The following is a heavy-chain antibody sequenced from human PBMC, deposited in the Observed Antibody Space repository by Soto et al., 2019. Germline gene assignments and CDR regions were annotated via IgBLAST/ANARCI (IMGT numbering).Heavy chain of an antibody. CDR1: SGSISSTSYY. D-gene: IGHD6-6*01. CDR3: ARVGVVAARPNWFDP. V-gene: IGHV4-31*03. Sequence: SETLSLTCTVSSGSISSTSYYWAWIRQHPGKGLEWIGYIYYSGSTYYNPSLKSRVTISVDTSKNQFSLKLSSVTAADTAVYYCARVGVVAARPNWFDPWGQGTLVTVSS. CDR2: IYYSGST. J-gene: IGHJ5*02.